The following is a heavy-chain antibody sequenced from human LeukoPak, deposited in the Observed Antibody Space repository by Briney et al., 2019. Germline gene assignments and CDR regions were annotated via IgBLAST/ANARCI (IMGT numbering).Heavy chain of an antibody. CDR1: GFTFSSYG. J-gene: IGHJ4*02. Sequence: GGSLRLSCAASGFTFSSYGMHWVRQAPGKGLEWVAVIWYDGSNKYYADSVKGRFTISRDNSKNTLYLQMNSLRAEDTAVYYCARDGPDYDYVCGSYRAPPPLDYWGQGTLVTVSS. CDR2: IWYDGSNK. V-gene: IGHV3-33*01. D-gene: IGHD3-16*02. CDR3: ARDGPDYDYVCGSYRAPPPLDY.